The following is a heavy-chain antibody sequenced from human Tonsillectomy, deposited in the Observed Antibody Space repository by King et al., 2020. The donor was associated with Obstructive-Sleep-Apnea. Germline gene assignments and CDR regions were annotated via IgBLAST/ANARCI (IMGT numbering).Heavy chain of an antibody. Sequence: VQLVESGGGLVQPGGSLRLSCAASGFTFSSYAMSWVRQAPGKGLEWVSVISGSGGSTYYANSVKGRFTISRDNSKTTLYLQMNSLRAEDTAGYYCAKARQPYVSGEDYFDYWGQGTLVTVSS. CDR2: ISGSGGST. CDR1: GFTFSSYA. CDR3: AKARQPYVSGEDYFDY. V-gene: IGHV3-23*04. J-gene: IGHJ4*02. D-gene: IGHD6-19*01.